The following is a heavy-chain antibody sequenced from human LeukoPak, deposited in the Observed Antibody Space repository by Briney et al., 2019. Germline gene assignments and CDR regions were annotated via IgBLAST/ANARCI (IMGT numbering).Heavy chain of an antibody. Sequence: GGSLRLSCAASGFTFSSYGMHWVRQAPGKGLEWVAVISYDGSNKYYADSVKGRFTISRDNSKNTLYLQMNSLRAEDTAVYYCAKDPSVGIIMIVVVTYYFDYWGQGTLVTVSS. V-gene: IGHV3-30*18. CDR3: AKDPSVGIIMIVVVTYYFDY. CDR2: ISYDGSNK. CDR1: GFTFSSYG. J-gene: IGHJ4*02. D-gene: IGHD3-22*01.